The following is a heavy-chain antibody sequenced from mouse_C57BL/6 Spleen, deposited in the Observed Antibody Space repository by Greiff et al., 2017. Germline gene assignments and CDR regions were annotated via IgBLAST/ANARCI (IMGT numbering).Heavy chain of an antibody. CDR3: ARRDYYYGSRYDVDV. CDR2: IDPSDSYT. Sequence: VQLQQPGAELVMPGASVKLSCKASGYTFTSYWMHWVKQRPGQGLEWIGEIDPSDSYTNYNQKFKGNSTLTVDKSSSTAYIQLSSLTSEDSAVYYCARRDYYYGSRYDVDVWGTGTTVTVSS. D-gene: IGHD1-1*01. CDR1: GYTFTSYW. V-gene: IGHV1-69*01. J-gene: IGHJ1*03.